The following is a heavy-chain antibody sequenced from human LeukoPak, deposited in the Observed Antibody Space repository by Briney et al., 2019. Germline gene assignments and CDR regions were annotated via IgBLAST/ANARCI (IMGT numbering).Heavy chain of an antibody. CDR1: GFTFSNAW. V-gene: IGHV3-21*01. Sequence: PGGSLRLSCAASGFTFSNAWMSWVRQAPGKGLEWLSGVSPPGGGTYYADSVKGRFTISRDNAKNSLYLQMKSLRAEDTAVYYCARGKTRQNIVTRKTYNWFDPWGQGTLVTVSS. CDR3: ARGKTRQNIVTRKTYNWFDP. J-gene: IGHJ5*02. D-gene: IGHD2/OR15-2a*01. CDR2: VSPPGGGT.